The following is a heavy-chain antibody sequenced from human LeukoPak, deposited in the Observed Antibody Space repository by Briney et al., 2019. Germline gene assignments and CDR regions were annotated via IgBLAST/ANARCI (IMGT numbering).Heavy chain of an antibody. CDR3: ARERRGYGDYGDAFDI. D-gene: IGHD4-17*01. CDR1: GGSISSYY. J-gene: IGHJ3*02. CDR2: IYYSGST. V-gene: IGHV4-59*01. Sequence: TSETLSLTCTVSGGSISSYYWSWIRQPPGKGLEWIGYIYYSGSTNYNPSLKSRVTISVDTSKNQFSLKLSSVTAADTAVYYCARERRGYGDYGDAFDIWGQGTMVTVSS.